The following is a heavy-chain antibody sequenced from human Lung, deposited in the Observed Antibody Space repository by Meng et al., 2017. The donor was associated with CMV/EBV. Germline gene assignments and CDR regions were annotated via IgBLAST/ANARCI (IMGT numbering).Heavy chain of an antibody. CDR1: GDTLNELS. Sequence: SVKVSXKLSGDTLNELSIHWVRQAPGKGLEWMGGFDPEHSEAIYAQNFQGRVTMTEDTSTETAYMELTSLRFEDTAVYYCAREEGSYDGSGAFDYWGQGXLVTVSS. D-gene: IGHD3-22*01. CDR2: FDPEHSEA. V-gene: IGHV1-24*01. J-gene: IGHJ4*02. CDR3: AREEGSYDGSGAFDY.